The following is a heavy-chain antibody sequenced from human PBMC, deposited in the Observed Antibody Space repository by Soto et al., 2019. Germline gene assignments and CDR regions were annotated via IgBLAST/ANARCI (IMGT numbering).Heavy chain of an antibody. Sequence: TLSLTCAVSGGSIYNGGDSWSWIRQPPGKGLEWIGHIYHSGSTYYNPSLKSRVTMSVDRSKNQFSLKLSSVTAADTAVYYCARVSTGVVARLFADWGKGTLVTVSS. D-gene: IGHD2-15*01. CDR3: ARVSTGVVARLFAD. V-gene: IGHV4-30-2*01. CDR1: GGSIYNGGDS. CDR2: IYHSGST. J-gene: IGHJ1*01.